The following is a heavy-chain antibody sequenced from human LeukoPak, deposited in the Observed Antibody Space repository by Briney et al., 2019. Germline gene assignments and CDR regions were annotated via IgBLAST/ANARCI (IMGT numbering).Heavy chain of an antibody. D-gene: IGHD2-2*01. CDR1: GYPFTGYY. CDR2: INPESGFT. J-gene: IGHJ4*02. CDR3: ARLADCSSSSCRSFDY. V-gene: IGHV1-2*02. Sequence: ASVKVSCKASGYPFTGYYLHWVRQAPGQGLDWMGWINPESGFTNYAQKFQGRVTMTRDTSISTAYMELSRLRSDDTAVYYCARLADCSSSSCRSFDYWGQGTLVTVSS.